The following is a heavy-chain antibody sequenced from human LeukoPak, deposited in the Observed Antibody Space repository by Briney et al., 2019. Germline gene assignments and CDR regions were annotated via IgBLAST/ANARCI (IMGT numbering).Heavy chain of an antibody. V-gene: IGHV4-30-2*01. CDR1: GGSISSGGYY. J-gene: IGHJ4*02. D-gene: IGHD6-19*01. CDR3: ARVQSSGWSGYYFDY. CDR2: IYHSGST. Sequence: PSETLSLTCTVSGGSISSGGYYWSWIRQPPGKGLEWIGYIYHSGSTYYNPSLKSRVTISIDRSKNQFSLKLRSVTAADTAVYYCARVQSSGWSGYYFDYWGQGTLVTVSS.